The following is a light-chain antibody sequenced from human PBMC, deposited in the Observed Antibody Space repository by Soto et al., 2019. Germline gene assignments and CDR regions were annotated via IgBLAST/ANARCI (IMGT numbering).Light chain of an antibody. CDR2: GAS. CDR3: QQYNNWPPWT. V-gene: IGKV3-15*01. Sequence: EIVMTQSPATLSVSPGERATLSCRASQSVSSNLAWYQQKPGQAPRLLIYGASTRATGIPARFSGSGSGTAVTITISSLQYEDFAVYYCQQYNNWPPWTFGQGTKVEIK. J-gene: IGKJ1*01. CDR1: QSVSSN.